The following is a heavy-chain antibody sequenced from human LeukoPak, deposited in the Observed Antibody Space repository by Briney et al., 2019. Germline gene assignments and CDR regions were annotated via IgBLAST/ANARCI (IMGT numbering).Heavy chain of an antibody. J-gene: IGHJ5*02. D-gene: IGHD3-10*01. CDR1: GFMFSSYA. CDR2: ISGSGDST. CDR3: AKESSIMTS. Sequence: GGSLRLSCAGSGFMFSSYAMSWVRQAPGKGLEWVSAISGSGDSTYYADSVKGRFTISRDNSMNTLYLQMNSLRAEDTAVYYCAKESSIMTSWGQGTLVTVSS. V-gene: IGHV3-23*01.